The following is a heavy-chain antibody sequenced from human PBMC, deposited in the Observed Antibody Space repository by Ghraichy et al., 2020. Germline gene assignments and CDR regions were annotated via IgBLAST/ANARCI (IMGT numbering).Heavy chain of an antibody. CDR2: INHSGST. V-gene: IGHV4-34*01. D-gene: IGHD7-27*01. J-gene: IGHJ4*02. Sequence: SETLSLTCAVYGGSFSGYYWSWIRQPPGKGLEWIGEINHSGSTNYNPSLKSRVTISVDTSKNQFSLKLSSVTAADTAVYYCARGLGLTCWDQGTLVTVSS. CDR3: ARGLGLTC. CDR1: GGSFSGYY.